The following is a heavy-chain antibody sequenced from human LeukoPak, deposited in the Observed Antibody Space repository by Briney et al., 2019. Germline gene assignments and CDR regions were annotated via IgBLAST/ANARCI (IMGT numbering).Heavy chain of an antibody. D-gene: IGHD6-13*01. CDR3: ARHVVRMYSSSWYDAFDI. CDR1: GGSISSYY. V-gene: IGHV4-59*08. J-gene: IGHJ3*02. Sequence: SETLSLTCTVSGGSISSYYWSWIRQPPGKGLEWIGYIYYSGSTNYNPSLKSRVTISVDTSKNQFSLKLSSVTAADTAVYYCARHVVRMYSSSWYDAFDIWGQGTMVTVSS. CDR2: IYYSGST.